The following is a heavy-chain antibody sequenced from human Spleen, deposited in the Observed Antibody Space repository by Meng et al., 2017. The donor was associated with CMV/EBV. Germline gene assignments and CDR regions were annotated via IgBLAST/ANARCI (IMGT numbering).Heavy chain of an antibody. CDR2: IRRKGYGGTT. CDR1: GFTFGDYA. J-gene: IGHJ6*02. Sequence: GESLKISCTASGFTFGDYAMSWVRQAPGKGLEWVGFIRRKGYGGTTEYAASVKGRVSISRDDSKSIAYLQMNSLKTEDTAVYYCAKGQRYHYYYGMDVWGQGTTVTVSS. CDR3: AKGQRYHYYYGMDV. V-gene: IGHV3-49*04.